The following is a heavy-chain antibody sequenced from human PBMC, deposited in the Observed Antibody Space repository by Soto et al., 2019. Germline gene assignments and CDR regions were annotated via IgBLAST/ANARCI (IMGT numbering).Heavy chain of an antibody. CDR1: GGSVSSGRFY. CDR3: ARSGSGSGWL. J-gene: IGHJ4*02. Sequence: QVQLQESGPGLVKPSETLSLTCTVSGGSVSSGRFYWSWIRQPPGTGLEWIGYIYYSGSTKYNPSLRSRVTISVDTSKNQFSLKLTSVTAVDTAVYYCARSGSGSGWLGGQGTLVTVSS. V-gene: IGHV4-61*01. CDR2: IYYSGST. D-gene: IGHD6-19*01.